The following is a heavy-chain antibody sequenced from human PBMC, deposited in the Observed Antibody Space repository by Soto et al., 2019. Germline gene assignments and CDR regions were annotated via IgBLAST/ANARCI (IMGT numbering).Heavy chain of an antibody. V-gene: IGHV1-8*01. CDR1: GYTFTIYD. D-gene: IGHD5-12*01. CDR3: ARAEAGGHGGHDDY. J-gene: IGHJ4*02. CDR2: MNPNSGNT. Sequence: QVQLVQSGAEVKKPGASVKVSCKASGYTFTIYDINWVRQAPGQGLEWMGWMNPNSGNTGYTQKFQGRVTMTRNTSITTAYMELSSLRSEDTAVYYCARAEAGGHGGHDDYWGQGTLVTVSS.